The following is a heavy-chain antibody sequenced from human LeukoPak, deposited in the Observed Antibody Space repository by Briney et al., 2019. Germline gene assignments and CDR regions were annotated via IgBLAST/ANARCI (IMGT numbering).Heavy chain of an antibody. CDR1: GFTFSSYG. J-gene: IGHJ4*02. V-gene: IGHV3-30*19. D-gene: IGHD6-13*01. CDR2: ISYDGSNK. CDR3: SSSWYGHFDY. Sequence: PGGSLRLSCAASGFTFSSYGMHWVRQAPGKGLEWVAVISYDGSNKYYADSVKGRFTISRDNSKNTLYLQMNSLRAEDTAVYYASSSWYGHFDYWGQGTLVTVSS.